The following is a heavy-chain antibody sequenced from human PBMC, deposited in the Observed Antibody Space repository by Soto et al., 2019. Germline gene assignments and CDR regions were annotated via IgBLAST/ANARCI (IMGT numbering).Heavy chain of an antibody. CDR1: GYTFTSYD. CDR2: MNPNSGNT. Sequence: ASLKVSCKASGYTFTSYDINWVRQATGQGLEWMGWMNPNSGNTGYAQKFQGRVTMTRNTSISTAYMELSSLRSEDTAVYYCARRRGVVSTSSFRTRAPSFDYWGQGTLVTVSS. CDR3: ARRRGVVSTSSFRTRAPSFDY. V-gene: IGHV1-8*01. D-gene: IGHD2-2*01. J-gene: IGHJ4*02.